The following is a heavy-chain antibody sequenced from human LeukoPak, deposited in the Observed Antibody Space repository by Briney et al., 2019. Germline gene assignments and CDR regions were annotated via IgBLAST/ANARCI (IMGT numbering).Heavy chain of an antibody. Sequence: ASVKVSCKASGYTFTTYGISWVRQAPGQGLEWMGWISAYNGNTNYSQKFQGRVTMTTDTSTSTAYMDLRSLRSDDTAVCYCARVRQGYCSGGSCPKNLYDMDVWGQGTTVTVFS. CDR1: GYTFTTYG. CDR2: ISAYNGNT. CDR3: ARVRQGYCSGGSCPKNLYDMDV. V-gene: IGHV1-18*01. J-gene: IGHJ6*02. D-gene: IGHD2-15*01.